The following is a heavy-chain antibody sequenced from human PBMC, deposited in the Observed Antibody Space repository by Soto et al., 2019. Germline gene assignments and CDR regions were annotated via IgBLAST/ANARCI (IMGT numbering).Heavy chain of an antibody. Sequence: SETLSLTCTVSGDSISSYYWSWIRQPPGKGLEWIGYIYYSGSTNYNPSLKSRVTISVDTSKNQFSLKLSSVTAADTAVYYFARGWLQFAFDIWGQGTMVTVSS. CDR2: IYYSGST. J-gene: IGHJ3*02. D-gene: IGHD5-12*01. V-gene: IGHV4-59*08. CDR1: GDSISSYY. CDR3: ARGWLQFAFDI.